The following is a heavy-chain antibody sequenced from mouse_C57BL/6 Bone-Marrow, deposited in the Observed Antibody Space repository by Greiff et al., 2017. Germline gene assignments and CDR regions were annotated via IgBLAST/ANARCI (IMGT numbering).Heavy chain of an antibody. D-gene: IGHD1-1*01. CDR1: GYPFPSYW. Sequence: VQLQQSGTVLARPGASVKMSCQTSGYPFPSYWMHWVKQRPGQGLEWIGAIYPGNSDPSYNQKFKGKAKLPAFTSASTAYMELSSLTNEDSAVYYCTRNYGSTWFAYWGQGTLVTVSA. J-gene: IGHJ3*01. CDR3: TRNYGSTWFAY. V-gene: IGHV1-5*01. CDR2: IYPGNSDP.